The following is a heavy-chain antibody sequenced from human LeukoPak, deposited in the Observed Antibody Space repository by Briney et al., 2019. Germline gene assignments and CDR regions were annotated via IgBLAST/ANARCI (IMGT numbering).Heavy chain of an antibody. J-gene: IGHJ4*02. Sequence: GGSLRLSCVASGFTFSDYGMHWVCQAPGKGLEWLAFIRYDGDDTYYLDSVEGRFIISRDNSKNAVYLQMKSLKPDDTAVYYCAKDGEVRTGRYQDYWGQGTLVTVSS. D-gene: IGHD1-26*01. V-gene: IGHV3-30*02. CDR2: IRYDGDDT. CDR3: AKDGEVRTGRYQDY. CDR1: GFTFSDYG.